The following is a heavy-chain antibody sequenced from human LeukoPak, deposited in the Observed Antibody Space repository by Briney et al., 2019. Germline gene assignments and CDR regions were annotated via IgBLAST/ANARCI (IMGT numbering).Heavy chain of an antibody. CDR3: ARLAVAGNWGYYFDY. CDR1: GYTFTSYG. D-gene: IGHD6-19*01. J-gene: IGHJ4*02. V-gene: IGHV1-18*01. Sequence: ASVKVSCKASGYTFTSYGISWVRQAPGQGLEWMGWISAYNGNTNYAQKLQGRVTMTTDTSTSTAYMELRSLRSDDTAVYYCARLAVAGNWGYYFDYWGQGTLVTVS. CDR2: ISAYNGNT.